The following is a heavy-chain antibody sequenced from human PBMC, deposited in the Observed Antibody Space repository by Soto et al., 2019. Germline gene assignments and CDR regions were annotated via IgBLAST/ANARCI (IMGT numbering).Heavy chain of an antibody. D-gene: IGHD2-21*02. CDR1: GGSFSGYY. J-gene: IGHJ4*02. V-gene: IGHV4-34*01. CDR3: ARAGRSIVVVTASRRFDY. CDR2: INHSGST. Sequence: SETLSLTCAVYGGSFSGYYWSWIRQPPGKGLEWIGEINHSGSTNYNPSLKSRVTISVDTSKNQFSLKLSSVTAADTAVYYCARAGRSIVVVTASRRFDYWGQGTLVTVSS.